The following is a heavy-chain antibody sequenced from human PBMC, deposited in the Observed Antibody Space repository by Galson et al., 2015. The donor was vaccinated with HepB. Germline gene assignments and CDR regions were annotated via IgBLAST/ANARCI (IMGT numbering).Heavy chain of an antibody. CDR1: GFTFSSYS. D-gene: IGHD3-3*01. Sequence: SLRLSCAASGFTFSSYSMNWVRQAPGKGLEWVSSISSSSSYIYFADSVKGRFTISRDNAKNSLYLQMNSLRAEDTAVYYCARDGQGFWRRGWEKNYYYGMDVWGQGTTVTVSS. J-gene: IGHJ6*02. CDR2: ISSSSSYI. CDR3: ARDGQGFWRRGWEKNYYYGMDV. V-gene: IGHV3-21*01.